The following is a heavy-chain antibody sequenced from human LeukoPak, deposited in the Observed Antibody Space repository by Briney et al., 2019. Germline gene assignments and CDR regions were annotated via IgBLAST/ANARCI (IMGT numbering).Heavy chain of an antibody. CDR1: GFTFSSYS. J-gene: IGHJ4*02. V-gene: IGHV3-21*03. CDR2: ISSSSSYI. D-gene: IGHD2-2*01. CDR3: TRAPLQNAVPIDYFDY. Sequence: GGSLRLSCAASGFTFSSYSMNWVRQAPGKGLEWVSSISSSSSYIYYADSVKGRFTISRDNAKNSLYLQMNSLKTEDTAVYYCTRAPLQNAVPIDYFDYWGQGTLVTVSS.